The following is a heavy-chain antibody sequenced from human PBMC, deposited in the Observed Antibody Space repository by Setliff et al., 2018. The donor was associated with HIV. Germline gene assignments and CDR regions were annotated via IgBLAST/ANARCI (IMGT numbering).Heavy chain of an antibody. J-gene: IGHJ6*03. CDR1: EYTFIDYF. CDR2: ISAYNGNT. D-gene: IGHD6-19*01. CDR3: ARGGGSQWLAYYYYYYMDV. Sequence: GASVKVSCKAFEYTFIDYFMHWVRQAPGQGLEWMGWISAYNGNTNYAQKLQGRVTMTTDTSTSTAYMELRSLRSDDTAVYYCARGGGSQWLAYYYYYYMDVWGKGTAVTVSS. V-gene: IGHV1-18*04.